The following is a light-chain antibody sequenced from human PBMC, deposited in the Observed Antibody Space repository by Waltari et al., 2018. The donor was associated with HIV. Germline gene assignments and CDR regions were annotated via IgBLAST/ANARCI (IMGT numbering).Light chain of an antibody. CDR2: DND. Sequence: QSVLTQPPSVSAAPGQKVTISCSGSSSNIGKSYVSWYQQVPETAPKLLIYDNDKRPSGIPDRVSGSKSGTSATLGITGLQTGDEADYYCGTWDSSLSAMVFGGGTKLTVL. V-gene: IGLV1-51*01. J-gene: IGLJ2*01. CDR3: GTWDSSLSAMV. CDR1: SSNIGKSY.